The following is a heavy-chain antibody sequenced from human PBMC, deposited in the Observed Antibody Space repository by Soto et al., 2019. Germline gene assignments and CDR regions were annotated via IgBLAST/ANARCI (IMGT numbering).Heavy chain of an antibody. J-gene: IGHJ6*02. Sequence: QVKLQESGPGLLKPSQTLSLTCSVSGGSLSSGFYYWSWISKHAGKGLEWLWYFYHTGSTYYNPSLKGRLTISKDMTKNQFSLNLMSVTAADTAVYYCARAAATTAAGYYYYGLDVWGQGTTFTVSS. CDR1: GGSLSSGFYY. V-gene: IGHV4-30-4*01. CDR2: FYHTGST. CDR3: ARAAATTAAGYYYYGLDV. D-gene: IGHD6-25*01.